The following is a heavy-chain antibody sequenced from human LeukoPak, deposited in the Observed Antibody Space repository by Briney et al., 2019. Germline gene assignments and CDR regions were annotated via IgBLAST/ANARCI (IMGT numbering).Heavy chain of an antibody. V-gene: IGHV4-39*01. Sequence: SETLSLTCSVSGGSIISSDYYWGWIRQPPGKGLEWIGSIYYSGSAYYNPSLKSRVTISVDTSENQFSLRLSSVTAADTAVYYCASRGIVSGGTEFDYWGQGTLVTVSS. CDR1: GGSIISSDYY. CDR3: ASRGIVSGGTEFDY. CDR2: IYYSGSA. D-gene: IGHD6-13*01. J-gene: IGHJ4*02.